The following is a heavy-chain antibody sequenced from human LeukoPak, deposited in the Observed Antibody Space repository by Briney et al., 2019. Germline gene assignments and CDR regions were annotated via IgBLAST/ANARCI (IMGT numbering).Heavy chain of an antibody. J-gene: IGHJ4*02. CDR1: GYSISSGYY. D-gene: IGHD6-19*01. CDR2: IYHSGST. CDR3: ARLAYSSGWYVYY. V-gene: IGHV4-38-2*01. Sequence: SETLSLTCAVSGYSISSGYYWGWIRQPPGKGLEWIGSIYHSGSTYYNPSLESRVTISVDTSKNQFSLKLSSVTAADTAVYYCARLAYSSGWYVYYWGQGTLVTVSS.